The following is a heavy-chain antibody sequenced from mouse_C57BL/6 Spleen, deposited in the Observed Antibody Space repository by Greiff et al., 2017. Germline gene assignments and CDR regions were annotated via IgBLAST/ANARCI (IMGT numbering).Heavy chain of an antibody. CDR3: ARLGDDYSLDY. Sequence: VKLQQSGPELVKPGASVKISCKASGYAFSSSWMNWVKQRPGKGLEWIGRIYPGDGDTNYNGKFKGKATLTADKSSSTAYMQLSSLTSEDSAVYFCARLGDDYSLDYWGQGTTLTVSS. V-gene: IGHV1-82*01. J-gene: IGHJ2*01. CDR2: IYPGDGDT. D-gene: IGHD2-3*01. CDR1: GYAFSSSW.